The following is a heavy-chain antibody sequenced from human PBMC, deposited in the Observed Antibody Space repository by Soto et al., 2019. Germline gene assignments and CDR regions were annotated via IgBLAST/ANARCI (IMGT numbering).Heavy chain of an antibody. D-gene: IGHD3-9*01. CDR2: LSAYNGNT. J-gene: IGHJ4*02. CDR1: GYTFTSYG. V-gene: IGHV1-18*01. Sequence: QVQLVQSGAEVKKPGASVKVSCKASGYTFTSYGISWVRQAPGQGLDWMGWLSAYNGNTNYAQKLQGRVTMTTDTSASTAYMELGSLRSDDTSGYCCALDPGFRSDYWGQGTLVTVSS. CDR3: ALDPGFRSDY.